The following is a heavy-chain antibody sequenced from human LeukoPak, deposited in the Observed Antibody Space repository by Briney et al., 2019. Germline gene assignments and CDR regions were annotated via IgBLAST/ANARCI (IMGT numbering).Heavy chain of an antibody. V-gene: IGHV4-59*01. J-gene: IGHJ4*02. Sequence: SETLSLTCTVSGGSISSYYWSWIRQPPGKGLEWIGYIYYSGSTNYNPSLKSRVTISVDTSKNQFSLKLSSVTAADTAVYYCARSLSQQPFDYWGQGTLVTVSS. CDR1: GGSISSYY. CDR2: IYYSGST. CDR3: ARSLSQQPFDY. D-gene: IGHD6-13*01.